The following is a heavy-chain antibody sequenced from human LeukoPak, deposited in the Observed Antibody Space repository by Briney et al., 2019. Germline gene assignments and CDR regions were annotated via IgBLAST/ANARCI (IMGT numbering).Heavy chain of an antibody. Sequence: SETLSLTCTVSGGSISNYYWSWIRQPPGKGLEWIGYIYYSGSTNYNPSLKSRVTISVDTSKNQFSLKLSSVTAADTAVYYCARGGSTLYYYYGMDVWGQGTTVTVSS. D-gene: IGHD6-6*01. CDR3: ARGGSTLYYYYGMDV. CDR2: IYYSGST. CDR1: GGSISNYY. J-gene: IGHJ6*02. V-gene: IGHV4-59*01.